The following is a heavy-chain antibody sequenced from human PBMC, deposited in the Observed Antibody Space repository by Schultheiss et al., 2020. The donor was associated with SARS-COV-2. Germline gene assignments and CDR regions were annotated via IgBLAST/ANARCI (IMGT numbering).Heavy chain of an antibody. CDR1: GFTFSSYS. Sequence: GGSLRLSCAASGFTFSSYSMNWVRQAPGKGLEWVSYISGTTGTIHYAESVKGRFTISRDNADNSLYLQMNSLRDEDTAVYYCARDRRSSAWADCSYHFDSWGQGTLVTVSS. J-gene: IGHJ4*02. D-gene: IGHD6-19*01. CDR3: ARDRRSSAWADCSYHFDS. CDR2: ISGTTGTI. V-gene: IGHV3-48*02.